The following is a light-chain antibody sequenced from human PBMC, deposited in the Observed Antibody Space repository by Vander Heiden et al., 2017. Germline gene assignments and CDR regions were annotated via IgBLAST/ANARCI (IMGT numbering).Light chain of an antibody. V-gene: IGLV2-14*01. Sequence: QSALTQPASVSGSPGQSITISCVGTSSAVGGYKFVSWYQKHPGKAPKLMIYDVTNRPSGVSTRFSGSKSGNTASLTISGLQAEDEADYYCSSYTSITTLGVVFGGGTKLTVL. CDR2: DVT. CDR1: SSAVGGYKF. J-gene: IGLJ2*01. CDR3: SSYTSITTLGVV.